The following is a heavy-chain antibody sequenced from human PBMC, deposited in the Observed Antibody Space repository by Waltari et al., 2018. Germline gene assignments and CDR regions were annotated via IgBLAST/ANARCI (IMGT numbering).Heavy chain of an antibody. Sequence: QVQLVQSGAEVKKPGSSVKVSCKASGGTFSSYAISWVRQAPGQGLEWMGRFIPILGIANYDKKVQGRVTSTAEKSTSTAYMELSSLRSEDTAVYYCAIAIQETNSSSWPLGPYGMDVWGQGTTVTVSS. V-gene: IGHV1-69*09. CDR3: AIAIQETNSSSWPLGPYGMDV. D-gene: IGHD6-13*01. J-gene: IGHJ6*02. CDR2: FIPILGIA. CDR1: GGTFSSYA.